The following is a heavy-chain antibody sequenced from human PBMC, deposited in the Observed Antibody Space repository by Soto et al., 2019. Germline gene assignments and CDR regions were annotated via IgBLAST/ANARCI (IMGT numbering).Heavy chain of an antibody. V-gene: IGHV4-34*01. CDR1: GGSFSGYY. J-gene: IGHJ6*03. Sequence: SETLSLTCAVYGGSFSGYYWSWIRQPPGKGLEWIGEINHSGSTNYNPSLKSRVTISVDTSKNQFSLKLSSVTAADTAVYYCARGILGYYYMDVWGKGTTVTVSS. CDR2: INHSGST. CDR3: ARGILGYYYMDV.